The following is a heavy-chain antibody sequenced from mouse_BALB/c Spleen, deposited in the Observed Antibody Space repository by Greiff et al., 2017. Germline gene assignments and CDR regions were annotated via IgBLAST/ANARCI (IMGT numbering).Heavy chain of an antibody. D-gene: IGHD2-1*01. CDR1: GYSFTGYY. Sequence: DVKLQESGPELVKPGASVKISCKASGYSFTGYYMHWVKQSHVKSLEWIGRINPYNGATSYNQNFKDKASLTVDKSSSTAYMELHSLTSEDSAVYYCARSDGNYGEDYAMDYWGQGTSVTVSS. CDR2: INPYNGAT. V-gene: IGHV1-31*01. CDR3: ARSDGNYGEDYAMDY. J-gene: IGHJ4*01.